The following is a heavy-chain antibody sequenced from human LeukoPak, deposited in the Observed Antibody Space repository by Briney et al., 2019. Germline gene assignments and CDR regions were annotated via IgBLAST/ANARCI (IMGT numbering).Heavy chain of an antibody. Sequence: ASVKVSCKASGYTFTGYYMHWVRQAPGQGLEWMGWINPNSGGTNYAQTFQGWVTMTRDTSISTAYRELSRLRSDDTAVYYCARDPSPVRHCSGGSCYSWFDYWGQGTLVTVSS. CDR3: ARDPSPVRHCSGGSCYSWFDY. J-gene: IGHJ4*02. CDR2: INPNSGGT. CDR1: GYTFTGYY. D-gene: IGHD2-15*01. V-gene: IGHV1-2*04.